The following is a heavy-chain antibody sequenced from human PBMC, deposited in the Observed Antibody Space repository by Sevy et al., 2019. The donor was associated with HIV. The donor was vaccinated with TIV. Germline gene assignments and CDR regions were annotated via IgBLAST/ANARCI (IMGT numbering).Heavy chain of an antibody. CDR2: ISGGGATK. V-gene: IGHV3-11*01. CDR1: GLALSDYY. Sequence: LSLTCAASGLALSDYYMAWIRQAPGKGLEWVSYISGGGATKYYADSVKGRFTISRDNAKATLHLQMNSLRVDDTAVYFCARDPFHFLRGCFWGQGTQVTVSS. J-gene: IGHJ4*02. CDR3: ARDPFHFLRGCF. D-gene: IGHD3-10*01.